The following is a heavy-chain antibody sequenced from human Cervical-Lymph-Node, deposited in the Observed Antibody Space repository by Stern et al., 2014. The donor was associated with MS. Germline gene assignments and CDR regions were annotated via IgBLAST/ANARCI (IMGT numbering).Heavy chain of an antibody. Sequence: EVQLVESGGGLVQPGGSLRLSCAASGFTFSSYSMNWVRQAPGKGLECISHISSITSTFQYADSVKVRFIISRDNSQNSLYLQMNSLRAEDTAVYYCARTMVRGWGMDVWGQGTTVTVSS. CDR2: ISSITSTF. CDR1: GFTFSSYS. D-gene: IGHD3-10*01. J-gene: IGHJ6*02. CDR3: ARTMVRGWGMDV. V-gene: IGHV3-48*01.